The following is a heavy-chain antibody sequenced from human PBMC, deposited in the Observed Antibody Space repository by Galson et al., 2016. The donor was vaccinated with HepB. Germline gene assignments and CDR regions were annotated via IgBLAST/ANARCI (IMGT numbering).Heavy chain of an antibody. CDR1: GFPFSNYG. CDR3: AKEEGELVRFGEVFGPLDH. V-gene: IGHV3-30*18. CDR2: ISHDGSYK. D-gene: IGHD3-16*02. Sequence: SLRLSCAASGFPFSNYGMHWVRQAPGKGLEWVAVISHDGSYKFYVDSVKGRFTISRDKSTNTLYLQMKNVKPEDTALYFCAKEEGELVRFGEVFGPLDHWGQGTLVIVSS. J-gene: IGHJ4*02.